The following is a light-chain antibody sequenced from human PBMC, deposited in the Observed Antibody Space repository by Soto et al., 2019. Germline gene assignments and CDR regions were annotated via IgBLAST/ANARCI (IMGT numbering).Light chain of an antibody. J-gene: IGKJ2*01. CDR3: QQYNNWPRGT. CDR1: QSVSNNY. V-gene: IGKV3-20*01. Sequence: EIVLTQSPGTLSLSPGERATLSCRASQSVSNNYLAWYQQKPGQAPRLLIYGASNRATGIPDRISGSGSETEFTLTISSLQPEDFAVYYCQQYNNWPRGTFGQGTKVDIK. CDR2: GAS.